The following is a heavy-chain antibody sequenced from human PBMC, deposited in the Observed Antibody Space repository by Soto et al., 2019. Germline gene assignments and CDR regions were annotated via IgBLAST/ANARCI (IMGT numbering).Heavy chain of an antibody. CDR1: GRSISSYY. CDR2: SYYSGST. J-gene: IGHJ3*02. D-gene: IGHD3-3*01. Sequence: SETLSLTGTGSGRSISSYYWSWIRQPPGKGLEGIGYSYYSGSTNYNPSLKSRVTISVDTSKNQFPLKPSSATAAHTAEYYCAKDLSEKTIFGSEAFDIWGQGTMLTVSS. V-gene: IGHV4-59*01. CDR3: AKDLSEKTIFGSEAFDI.